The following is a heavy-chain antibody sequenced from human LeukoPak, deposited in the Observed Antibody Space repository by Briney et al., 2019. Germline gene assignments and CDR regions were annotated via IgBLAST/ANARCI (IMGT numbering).Heavy chain of an antibody. D-gene: IGHD3-10*01. CDR3: ARDGVYGSGISWFDP. Sequence: SETLSLTCAVYGGSFSGYYWSWIRQPPGRGLEWIGEINHSGSTNYNPSLKSRVTISVDTSKNQLSLKLSSVTAADTAVYYCARDGVYGSGISWFDPWGQGTLVTVSS. J-gene: IGHJ5*02. CDR2: INHSGST. V-gene: IGHV4-34*01. CDR1: GGSFSGYY.